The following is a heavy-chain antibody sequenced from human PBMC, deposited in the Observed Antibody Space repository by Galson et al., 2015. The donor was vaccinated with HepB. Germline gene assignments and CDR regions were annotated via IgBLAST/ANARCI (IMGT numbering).Heavy chain of an antibody. J-gene: IGHJ4*02. CDR2: IESDGSVA. Sequence: SLRLSCAASGFTFSNYWMHWVRQVPGKGLVWVSRIESDGSVADYADSVKGRFTISRDNSKNTLYLQMNSLRAEDTAVYYCARDGVAAGLYYFDYWGQGTLVTVSS. CDR1: GFTFSNYW. D-gene: IGHD6-13*01. CDR3: ARDGVAAGLYYFDY. V-gene: IGHV3-74*01.